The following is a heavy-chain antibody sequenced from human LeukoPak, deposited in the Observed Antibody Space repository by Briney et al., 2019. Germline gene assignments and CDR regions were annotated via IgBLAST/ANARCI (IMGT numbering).Heavy chain of an antibody. Sequence: GGSLRLSCAASGFTFSNSVTTWVRQAPGKGLEWVSAISGSGGSTYYTDSVKGRFTISRDNSKNRLYLQMNSLRAEDTAVYYCSKEPYQLPAYWGQGTLVTVSS. CDR1: GFTFSNSV. D-gene: IGHD2-2*01. CDR3: SKEPYQLPAY. CDR2: ISGSGGST. V-gene: IGHV3-23*01. J-gene: IGHJ4*02.